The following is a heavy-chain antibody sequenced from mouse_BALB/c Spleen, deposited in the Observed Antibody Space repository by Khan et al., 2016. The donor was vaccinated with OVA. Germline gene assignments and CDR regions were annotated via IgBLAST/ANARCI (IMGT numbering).Heavy chain of an antibody. CDR1: GYPFTDHY. CDR3: SSIDTTSFDF. D-gene: IGHD1-1*01. V-gene: IGHV1-77*01. CDR2: IDPGSGNT. J-gene: IGHJ2*01. Sequence: QVQLQPPGADLARPGASVKLSCKASGYPFTDHYITWVKQKTGQGLEWIGEIDPGSGNTYYNENFKGKASLTADKSSKQAYMQLSSLTSEDSAVYFCSSIDTTSFDFLAQGTTLTVSS.